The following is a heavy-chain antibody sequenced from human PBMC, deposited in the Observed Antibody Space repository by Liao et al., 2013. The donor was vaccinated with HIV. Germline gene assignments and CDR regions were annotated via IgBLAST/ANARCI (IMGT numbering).Heavy chain of an antibody. J-gene: IGHJ3*02. D-gene: IGHD7-27*01. Sequence: QVQLQQWGAGLLKPSETLSLTCAVDDGSFSGYYWSWIRQPPREGAWSGLGKVNHSGSTDYNPSLKSRVTISVDTSKNQFSLKLSSVTAADTAMYYCARLTGDDAFDIWGQGTMVTVSS. V-gene: IGHV4-34*01. CDR2: VNHSGST. CDR3: ARLTGDDAFDI. CDR1: DGSFSGYY.